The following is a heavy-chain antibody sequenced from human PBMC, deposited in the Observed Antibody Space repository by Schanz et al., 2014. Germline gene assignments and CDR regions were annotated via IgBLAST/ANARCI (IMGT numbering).Heavy chain of an antibody. CDR1: GFSFSNYW. CDR2: IKQDGSER. V-gene: IGHV3-7*01. Sequence: EVQLVESGGGLVQPGGSLRLSCAASGFSFSNYWMHWVRQAPGKGLEWVANIKQDGSERYYVDSVKGRFTISRDNAKNSLYLKMNSLRAEDTAVYYCERFQSPHQPFDYWGQGTLVTVSS. J-gene: IGHJ4*02. CDR3: ERFQSPHQPFDY. D-gene: IGHD2-2*01.